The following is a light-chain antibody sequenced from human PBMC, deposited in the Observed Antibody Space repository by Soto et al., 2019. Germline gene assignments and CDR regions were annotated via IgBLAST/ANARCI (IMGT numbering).Light chain of an antibody. CDR2: QDS. V-gene: IGLV3-1*01. CDR1: KLGDKY. J-gene: IGLJ2*01. CDR3: QAWDSNTPSVV. Sequence: SYELTQPPSVSVSPGQTASITCSGAKLGDKYACWYQQKPGQSPMLVIYQDSKRPSGIPERFSGSNSGNTATLTISGTQAMDEADYYCQAWDSNTPSVVFGGGTQLTVL.